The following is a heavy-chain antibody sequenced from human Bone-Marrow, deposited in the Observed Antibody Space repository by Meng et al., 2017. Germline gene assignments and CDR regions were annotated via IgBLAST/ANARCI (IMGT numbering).Heavy chain of an antibody. J-gene: IGHJ4*02. V-gene: IGHV1-69*13. CDR2: IIPIFGTA. CDR1: GGTFSSYA. Sequence: SVKVFCKASGGTFSSYAISWVRQAPGQGLEWMGGIIPIFGTANYAQKFQGRVTITADESTSTAYMELSSLRSEDTAVYYCARQRAGIAVSAFDYWGQGTLVTVPQ. D-gene: IGHD6-19*01. CDR3: ARQRAGIAVSAFDY.